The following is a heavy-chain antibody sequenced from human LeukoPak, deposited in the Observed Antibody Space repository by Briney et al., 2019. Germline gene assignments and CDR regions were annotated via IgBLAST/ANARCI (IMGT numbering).Heavy chain of an antibody. CDR2: INPSGGST. CDR1: GYTFTSYY. J-gene: IGHJ6*02. V-gene: IGHV1-46*01. D-gene: IGHD3-10*01. CDR3: ARELWFGELFDYGEAMDV. Sequence: ASVKVSCKASGYTFTSYYMHWVRQAPGQGLEWMGIINPSGGSTSYAQKSQGRVTMTRDTSTSTVYMELSSLRSEDTAVFYCARELWFGELFDYGEAMDVWGQGTTVTVSS.